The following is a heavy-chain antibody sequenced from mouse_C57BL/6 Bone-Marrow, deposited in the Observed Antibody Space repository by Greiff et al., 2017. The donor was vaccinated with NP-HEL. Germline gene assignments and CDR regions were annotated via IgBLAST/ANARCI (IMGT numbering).Heavy chain of an antibody. D-gene: IGHD2-4*01. Sequence: QVQLKQPGAELVKPGASVKMSCKASGYTFTSYWITWVKQRPGQGLEWIGDIYPGSGSTNYSEKFKSKATLTVDTSSSTAYMQLSSLTSEDSAVYYCAGSGHDYDVWFAYWGQGTLVTVSA. J-gene: IGHJ3*01. CDR1: GYTFTSYW. V-gene: IGHV1-55*01. CDR3: AGSGHDYDVWFAY. CDR2: IYPGSGST.